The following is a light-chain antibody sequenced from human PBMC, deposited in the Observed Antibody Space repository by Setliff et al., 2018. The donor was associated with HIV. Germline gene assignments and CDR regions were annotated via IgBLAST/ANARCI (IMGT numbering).Light chain of an antibody. CDR2: WAS. CDR1: RSVLYISDNKNY. Sequence: DIVMTQSPESLAVSLGETATIHCKSSRSVLYISDNKNYLAWYQQKPGQPPKLLLYWASTRESGVPDRFNGSGSGTNFTLTIYNLQAEDVGIYYCQQYYTTPLVGGGTKVDIK. CDR3: QQYYTTPL. V-gene: IGKV4-1*01. J-gene: IGKJ4*01.